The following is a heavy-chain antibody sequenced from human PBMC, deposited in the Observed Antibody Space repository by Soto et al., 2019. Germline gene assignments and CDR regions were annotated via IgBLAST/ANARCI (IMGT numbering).Heavy chain of an antibody. J-gene: IGHJ4*02. Sequence: EVQLLESGGSLVQPGGSLRLSCAASGFTFSSYAMSWVRQAPGKGLEWVSAISGSGGSTYYADSVKGRFTISRDNSKNTLYLQMNSLRAEDTAVYYCAKGRARGVVIIPLDYWGQGTLVTVSS. CDR2: ISGSGGST. CDR1: GFTFSSYA. D-gene: IGHD3-3*01. V-gene: IGHV3-23*01. CDR3: AKGRARGVVIIPLDY.